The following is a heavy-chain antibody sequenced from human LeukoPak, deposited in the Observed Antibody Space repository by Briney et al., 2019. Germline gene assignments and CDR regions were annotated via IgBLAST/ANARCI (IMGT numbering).Heavy chain of an antibody. CDR1: GGSFSGYY. J-gene: IGHJ6*02. V-gene: IGHV4-34*01. D-gene: IGHD3-22*01. CDR2: INHSGST. CDR3: ARGRTDSSGYYWAHYGMDV. Sequence: SETLSLTCAVYGGSFSGYYWSWIRQPPGKGLEWIGEINHSGSTNYNPSLKSRVTISVDTSKNQFSLKLSSVTAADTAVYYCARGRTDSSGYYWAHYGMDVWGQGTTVTVSS.